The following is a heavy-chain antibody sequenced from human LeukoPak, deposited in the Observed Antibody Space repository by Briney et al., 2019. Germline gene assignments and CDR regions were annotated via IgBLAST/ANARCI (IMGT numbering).Heavy chain of an antibody. J-gene: IGHJ4*02. CDR1: GDPAISSFY. Sequence: PSETLSLTCTVSGDPAISSFYWSWIRQPPGKGLEWIGFMDASGNTKYNSSLKSRVVISGDMSKKQFSLKLSSLTAADTAIYYCASFMIREERAYFYDYWGRGTLVTVSS. D-gene: IGHD3-10*01. V-gene: IGHV4-4*09. CDR3: ASFMIREERAYFYDY. CDR2: MDASGNT.